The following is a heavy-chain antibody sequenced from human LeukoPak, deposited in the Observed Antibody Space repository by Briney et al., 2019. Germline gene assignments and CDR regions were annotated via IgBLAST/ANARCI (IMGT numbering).Heavy chain of an antibody. D-gene: IGHD4-17*01. J-gene: IGHJ4*02. Sequence: SETLSLTCTVSGGSISSYYRSWIRQPPGKGLEWIGYIYYSGSTNYNPSLKSRVTISVDTSKNQFSLKLSSVTAADTAVYYCARDGGGATTVTTSNSIWGQGTLVTVSS. CDR3: ARDGGGATTVTTSNSI. CDR1: GGSISSYY. V-gene: IGHV4-59*01. CDR2: IYYSGST.